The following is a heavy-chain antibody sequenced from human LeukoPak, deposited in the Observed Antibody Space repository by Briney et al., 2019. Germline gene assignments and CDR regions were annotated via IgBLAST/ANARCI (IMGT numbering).Heavy chain of an antibody. V-gene: IGHV3-21*01. J-gene: IGHJ3*02. Sequence: GGSLRLSCAASGFTFSSYSMNWARQAPGKGLEWVSSISSSSSYIYYADSVKGRFTISRDNAKNSLYLQMNSLRAEDTAVYYCARDWRMATAGGDAFDIWGQGTMVTVSS. CDR3: ARDWRMATAGGDAFDI. CDR1: GFTFSSYS. CDR2: ISSSSSYI. D-gene: IGHD5-24*01.